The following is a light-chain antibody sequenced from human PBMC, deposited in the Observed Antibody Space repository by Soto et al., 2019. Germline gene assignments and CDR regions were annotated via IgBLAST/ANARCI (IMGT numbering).Light chain of an antibody. CDR3: SSYTTSSSPYV. J-gene: IGLJ1*01. CDR1: SSDVCGYNY. V-gene: IGLV2-14*01. Sequence: QSVLTQPASVSGSPGQSITISCTGTSSDVCGYNYVSWYQQYPGKAPKLMIYDVSNRPSGVSNRFSGSKSGNTASLTISGLQAEDEADYYCSSYTTSSSPYVFGTGTKVTVL. CDR2: DVS.